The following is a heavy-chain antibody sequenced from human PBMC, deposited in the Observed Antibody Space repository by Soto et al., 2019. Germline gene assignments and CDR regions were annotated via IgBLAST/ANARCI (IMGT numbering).Heavy chain of an antibody. V-gene: IGHV3-48*02. J-gene: IGHJ6*02. CDR2: ISYSSSTI. CDR3: ASDSLANWSNYYYGLDV. D-gene: IGHD1-20*01. Sequence: EVQLVESGGALVQPGGSLRLSCVASAFTLSSYSMSWVRQAPGKGLEWISYISYSSSTIYYADSVKGRFTISRDNAKNSLYLQMNSLRDEDTAVYYCASDSLANWSNYYYGLDVWGQGTTVTVSS. CDR1: AFTLSSYS.